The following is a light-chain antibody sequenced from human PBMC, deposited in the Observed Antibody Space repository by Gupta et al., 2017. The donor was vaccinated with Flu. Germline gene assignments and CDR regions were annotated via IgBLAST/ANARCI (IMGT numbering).Light chain of an antibody. CDR1: QSVLYTPNNRNY. V-gene: IGKV4-1*01. CDR2: WAS. Sequence: SLGERATINCKSSQSVLYTPNNRNYLAWYQQKPGQPPKLLIYWASTRESGVPDRFSGSGSGTDFTLTISSLQAEDVAVYYCQQYHRIPQTFGQGTKVEI. J-gene: IGKJ1*01. CDR3: QQYHRIPQT.